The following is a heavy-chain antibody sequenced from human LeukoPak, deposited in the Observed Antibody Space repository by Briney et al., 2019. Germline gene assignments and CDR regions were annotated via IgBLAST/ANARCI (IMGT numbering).Heavy chain of an antibody. CDR3: AGHLAKYGMDV. CDR1: GGSISSYY. Sequence: SETLSLTCTVSGGSISSYYWSWIRQPPGKGLEWIGYIYYSGSTNYNPSLKSRVTISVDTSKNQFSLKLSSVTAADTAVYYCAGHLAKYGMDVWGQGTTVTVSS. J-gene: IGHJ6*02. CDR2: IYYSGST. V-gene: IGHV4-59*08. D-gene: IGHD5-12*01.